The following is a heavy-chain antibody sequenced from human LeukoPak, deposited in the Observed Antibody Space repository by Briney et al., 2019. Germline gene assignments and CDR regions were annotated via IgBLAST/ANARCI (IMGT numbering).Heavy chain of an antibody. CDR1: GYSFTSLW. Sequence: GESLKISCKGSGYSFTSLWIGWVRQMPGKGLEWMGIIYPGDSDTRYSPSFEGQVTISADKSISAAYLEWSNLKASDTAIYYCARRYGRPFDYWGQGTLVTVSS. CDR3: ARRYGRPFDY. V-gene: IGHV5-51*01. CDR2: IYPGDSDT. D-gene: IGHD4-17*01. J-gene: IGHJ4*02.